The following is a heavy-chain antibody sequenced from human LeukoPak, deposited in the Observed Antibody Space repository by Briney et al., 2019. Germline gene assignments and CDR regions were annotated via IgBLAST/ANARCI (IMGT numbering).Heavy chain of an antibody. CDR3: VRDFYCSGGSCPLFDN. D-gene: IGHD2-15*01. CDR2: ITNSGRTT. J-gene: IGHJ4*02. Sequence: GGSLRLSCAASGFTFSNAWMYWVRQAPGKGLEWVSGITNSGRTTYYADSVKGRFAISRDNSENTLYLQMNSLRAEDTAVYYCVRDFYCSGGSCPLFDNWGQGTLVTVSS. V-gene: IGHV3-23*01. CDR1: GFTFSNAW.